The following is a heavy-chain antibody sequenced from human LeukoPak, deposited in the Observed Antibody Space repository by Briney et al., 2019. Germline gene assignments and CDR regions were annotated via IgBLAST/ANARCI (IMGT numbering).Heavy chain of an antibody. CDR2: ISAYNGNT. D-gene: IGHD6-19*01. J-gene: IGHJ5*02. CDR3: ARTSKYSSGWYYNWFDP. V-gene: IGHV1-18*01. Sequence: ASVKVSCKSSGYTFTICGISWVRQGPGQGLEWMGWISAYNGNTNYAQKFQGRVTMTTDTSTSTAYMELRSLRSDDTAVYYCARTSKYSSGWYYNWFDPWGQGTLVTVSS. CDR1: GYTFTICG.